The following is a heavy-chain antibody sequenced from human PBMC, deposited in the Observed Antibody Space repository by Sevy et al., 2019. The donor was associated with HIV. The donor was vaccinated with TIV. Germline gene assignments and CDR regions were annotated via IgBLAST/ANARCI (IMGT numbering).Heavy chain of an antibody. V-gene: IGHV3-30-3*01. J-gene: IGHJ4*02. CDR2: VSSDGSEI. CDR3: ARDQLGSIDY. D-gene: IGHD7-27*01. Sequence: GGSLRLSCAVSGFTFSTYAMHRVRQAPSKGLECVAIVSSDGSEINYADSVKGRFTISRDNSRNTLYLQMNSLRTEDTALYYCARDQLGSIDYWGQGTLVTVSS. CDR1: GFTFSTYA.